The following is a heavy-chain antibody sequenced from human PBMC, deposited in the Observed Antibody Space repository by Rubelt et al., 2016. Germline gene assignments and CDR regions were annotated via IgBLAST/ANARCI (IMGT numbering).Heavy chain of an antibody. CDR3: ARRSGYYYEKKEYFQH. CDR2: INHSGST. V-gene: IGHV4-34*01. Sequence: QVQLQQWGAGLLKPSETLSLTCAVYGGSFSGYYWSWIRQPPGKGLEWIGEINHSGSTNYNPSLKSRVTISVDTAKNQFSLKLSSVTAADTAVYYCARRSGYYYEKKEYFQHWGQGTLVTVSS. CDR1: GGSFSGYY. J-gene: IGHJ1*01. D-gene: IGHD3-22*01.